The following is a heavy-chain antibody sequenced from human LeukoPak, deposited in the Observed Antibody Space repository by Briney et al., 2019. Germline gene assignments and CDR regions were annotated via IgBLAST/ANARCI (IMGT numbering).Heavy chain of an antibody. J-gene: IGHJ3*02. Sequence: SETLSLTCTVSGGSISSYYWRWIRQPPGKGLEWIGYIYYSGSTNYNPSLKSRVTISVDTSKNQFSLKLSSVTAADTAVYYCARDDVWANAFDIWGQGTMVTVSS. V-gene: IGHV4-59*01. CDR2: IYYSGST. CDR1: GGSISSYY. CDR3: ARDDVWANAFDI. D-gene: IGHD5/OR15-5a*01.